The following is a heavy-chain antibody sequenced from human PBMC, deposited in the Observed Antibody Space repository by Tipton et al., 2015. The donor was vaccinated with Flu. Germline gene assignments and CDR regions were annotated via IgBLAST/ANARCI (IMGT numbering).Heavy chain of an antibody. CDR3: ARGEDYKWELH. CDR2: INHSGTT. J-gene: IGHJ4*02. Sequence: TLSLTCAVYGGSFSAYYWSWIRQPPGKGLEWVGEINHSGTTNYNPSLTSRVTVSVDTSKNQFSLKLTSVTAADTALYYCARGEDYKWELHWGQGTLVTVSS. D-gene: IGHD4-23*01. CDR1: GGSFSAYY. V-gene: IGHV4-34*01.